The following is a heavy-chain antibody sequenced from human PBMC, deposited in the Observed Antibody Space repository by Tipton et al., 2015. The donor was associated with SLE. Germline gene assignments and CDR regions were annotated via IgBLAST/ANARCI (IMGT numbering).Heavy chain of an antibody. J-gene: IGHJ4*02. Sequence: QLVQSGAEVKKPGSSVKVSCKASGGTFSSYAISWVRQAPGQGLEWMGWISAHNGNTNYAQKLQGRVTMTTDTSTSTAYMELRSLRSADRAVYYCARDGTSVVIPGVYWGQGTLVTVSS. CDR3: ARDGTSVVIPGVY. CDR2: ISAHNGNT. D-gene: IGHD4-23*01. CDR1: GGTFSSYA. V-gene: IGHV1-18*01.